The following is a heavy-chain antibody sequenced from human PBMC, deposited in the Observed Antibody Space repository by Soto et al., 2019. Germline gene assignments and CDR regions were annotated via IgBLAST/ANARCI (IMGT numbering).Heavy chain of an antibody. CDR3: AREGYYGSGSYPMYYFDY. J-gene: IGHJ4*02. CDR2: IWYDGSNK. Sequence: GGSLRLSCAASGFTFSSYGMHWVRQAPGKGLEWVAVIWYDGSNKYYADSVKGRFTISRDNSKNTLYLQMNSLRAEDTAVYYCAREGYYGSGSYPMYYFDYWGQGTLVTVSS. D-gene: IGHD3-10*01. V-gene: IGHV3-33*01. CDR1: GFTFSSYG.